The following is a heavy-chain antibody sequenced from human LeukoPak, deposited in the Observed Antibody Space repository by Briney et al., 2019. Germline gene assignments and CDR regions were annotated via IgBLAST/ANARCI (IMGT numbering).Heavy chain of an antibody. CDR2: INPNDGDT. J-gene: IGHJ4*02. CDR1: GYTLTDYY. CDR3: ARANFLYCSSSTCLFDY. D-gene: IGHD2-2*01. V-gene: IGHV1-2*02. Sequence: ASVKVSCKASGYTLTDYYMHWVRQAPGQGFEWMGWINPNDGDTNYAQKFQGRVTMTRDTSISTAHMEVSRLRSDDTAVYYCARANFLYCSSSTCLFDYWGQGTLVTVSS.